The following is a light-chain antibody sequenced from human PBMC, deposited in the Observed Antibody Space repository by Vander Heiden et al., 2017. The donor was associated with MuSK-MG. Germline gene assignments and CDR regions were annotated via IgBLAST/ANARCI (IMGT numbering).Light chain of an antibody. CDR3: QQYGSTPT. J-gene: IGKJ4*01. CDR1: QRVSSSA. CDR2: GAS. Sequence: DIVLPQSPGPLSLSPGESATLFCRANQRVSSSAVAWYQQKPGKATRLVSFGASNRATGIPDRCSGSWSGTEARLSISRMEAEDVAVYYCQQYGSTPTFGGGTRVEIK. V-gene: IGKV3-20*01.